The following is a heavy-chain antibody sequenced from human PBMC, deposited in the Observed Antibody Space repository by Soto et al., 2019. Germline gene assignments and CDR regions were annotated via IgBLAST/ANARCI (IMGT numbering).Heavy chain of an antibody. CDR1: GFTFSSYS. V-gene: IGHV3-21*01. CDR2: ISSSSSYI. D-gene: IGHD3-22*01. J-gene: IGHJ3*02. Sequence: GGSLRLSCAASGFTFSSYSMNWVRQAPGKGLEWVSSISSSSSYIYYADSVKGRFTISRDNAKNSLYLQMNSLRAEDTAVYYCARGYSVVVIRDDAFDIWGQGTMVTVSS. CDR3: ARGYSVVVIRDDAFDI.